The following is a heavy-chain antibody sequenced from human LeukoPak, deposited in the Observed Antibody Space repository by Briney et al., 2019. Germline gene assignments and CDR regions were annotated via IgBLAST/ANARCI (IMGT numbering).Heavy chain of an antibody. Sequence: AASVKVSCKASGYTFTGYYMHWVRQAPGQGLEWMGWISAYNGDTNYAQKLQGRVTMTTDTSTSTAYMELRSLRSDDTAVYYCARGRNWGFGAFDIWGQGTMVTVSS. V-gene: IGHV1-18*04. J-gene: IGHJ3*02. CDR2: ISAYNGDT. CDR3: ARGRNWGFGAFDI. CDR1: GYTFTGYY. D-gene: IGHD7-27*01.